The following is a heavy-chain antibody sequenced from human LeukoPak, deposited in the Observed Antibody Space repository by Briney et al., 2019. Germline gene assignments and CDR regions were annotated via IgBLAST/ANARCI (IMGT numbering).Heavy chain of an antibody. V-gene: IGHV3-9*01. D-gene: IGHD3-10*01. Sequence: GGSLRLSCAASGFTFDDYAMHWVRQAPGKGLEWVSGISRNSGSIGYADSVKGRFTISRDNAKNSLYLQMNSLRAEDPALYYCAKGYGSGSFDYWGQGTLVTVSS. CDR3: AKGYGSGSFDY. CDR2: ISRNSGSI. J-gene: IGHJ4*02. CDR1: GFTFDDYA.